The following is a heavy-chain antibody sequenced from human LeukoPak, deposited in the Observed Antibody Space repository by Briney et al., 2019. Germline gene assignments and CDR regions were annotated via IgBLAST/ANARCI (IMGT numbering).Heavy chain of an antibody. CDR2: IWYDGSNK. J-gene: IGHJ4*02. Sequence: GRSLRLSCAASGFTFSSYGMHWVRQAPGKGLEWVAVIWYDGSNKYYADSVKGRFTISRDNSKNTLYLQMNSLRAEDTAVYYCARXEXGGXYIMFDYWGQGTLVTVXS. CDR1: GFTFSSYG. V-gene: IGHV3-33*01. CDR3: ARXEXGGXYIMFDY. D-gene: IGHD2-15*01.